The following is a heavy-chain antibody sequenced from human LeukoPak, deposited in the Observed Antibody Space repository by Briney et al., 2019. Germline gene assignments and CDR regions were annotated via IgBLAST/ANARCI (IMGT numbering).Heavy chain of an antibody. D-gene: IGHD4-11*01. CDR3: ARLPTTVTTLTNFHYYYMDV. J-gene: IGHJ6*03. Sequence: GESLKISCKGSGYSFTSYWIGWVRQMPGKGLEWMGIIYPGDSDTRYSPSLQGQVTISADKSISTAYLQWSSLKASDTAIYYCARLPTTVTTLTNFHYYYMDVWGKGTTVTVSS. V-gene: IGHV5-51*01. CDR2: IYPGDSDT. CDR1: GYSFTSYW.